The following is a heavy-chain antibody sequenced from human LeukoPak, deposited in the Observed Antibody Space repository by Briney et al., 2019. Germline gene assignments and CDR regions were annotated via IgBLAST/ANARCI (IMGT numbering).Heavy chain of an antibody. D-gene: IGHD5-12*01. J-gene: IGHJ5*02. Sequence: ASVKVSCKASGYTFTGYYMHWVRQAPGRGLEWMGWINPNSGGTNYAQEFQGRVTMTRDTSISTAYMELSRLRSDDTAVYYCARAYSGYDRRFDPWGQGTLVTVSS. CDR2: INPNSGGT. CDR3: ARAYSGYDRRFDP. CDR1: GYTFTGYY. V-gene: IGHV1-2*02.